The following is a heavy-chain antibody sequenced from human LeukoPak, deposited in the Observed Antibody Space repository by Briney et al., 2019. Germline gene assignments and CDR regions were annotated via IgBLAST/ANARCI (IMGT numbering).Heavy chain of an antibody. CDR2: IYTSGST. CDR3: ARGHNDFWSGYGRKKWYFDY. CDR1: GVSISSYY. J-gene: IGHJ4*02. Sequence: SETLSLTCTVSGVSISSYYWSWIRQPAGKGLEWIGRIYTSGSTNYNPSLKSRVTMSVDTSKNQFSLKLSSVTAADTAVYYCARGHNDFWSGYGRKKWYFDYWGQGTLVTVSS. V-gene: IGHV4-4*07. D-gene: IGHD3-3*01.